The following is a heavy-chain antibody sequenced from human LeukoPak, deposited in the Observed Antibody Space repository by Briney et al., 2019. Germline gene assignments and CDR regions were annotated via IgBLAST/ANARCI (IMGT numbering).Heavy chain of an antibody. V-gene: IGHV3-11*04. CDR1: GFILSDYY. Sequence: GGSLRLSCAASGFILSDYYMSWIRQAPGKGLEWVAYISTNDRTTYYADSVKGRFTISRDNSKNTLYLQMNSLRAEDTAVYYCAKVSPTYDSSGYYLYYYYMDVWGKGTTVTISS. CDR2: ISTNDRTT. D-gene: IGHD3-22*01. J-gene: IGHJ6*03. CDR3: AKVSPTYDSSGYYLYYYYMDV.